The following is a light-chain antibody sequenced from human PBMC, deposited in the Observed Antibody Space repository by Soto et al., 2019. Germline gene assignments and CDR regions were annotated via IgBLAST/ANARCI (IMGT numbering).Light chain of an antibody. J-gene: IGKJ3*01. V-gene: IGKV1-39*01. CDR3: QQSYSTPFT. CDR2: AAS. Sequence: DIQMTQSPSSLSASVADRVTITCRASQSISSYLNWYQQKPGKAPELLIYAASSLQSGVPSRVSGSGSGTDFTLTISSLQPEYFATYYCQQSYSTPFTFGPGTKVDIK. CDR1: QSISSY.